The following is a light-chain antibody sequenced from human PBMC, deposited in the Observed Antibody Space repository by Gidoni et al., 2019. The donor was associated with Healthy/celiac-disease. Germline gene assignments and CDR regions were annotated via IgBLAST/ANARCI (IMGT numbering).Light chain of an antibody. CDR3: QQYDNLPFT. V-gene: IGKV1-33*01. CDR1: QDISNY. Sequence: DIQMTQSPSSLSASVGDRVTITRQASQDISNYLNWYQQKPGKAPKLLIYDASNLETGVPSRFSGSGSGTDFTFTISSLQPEDIATYYCQQYDNLPFTFGPGTKVDIQ. CDR2: DAS. J-gene: IGKJ3*01.